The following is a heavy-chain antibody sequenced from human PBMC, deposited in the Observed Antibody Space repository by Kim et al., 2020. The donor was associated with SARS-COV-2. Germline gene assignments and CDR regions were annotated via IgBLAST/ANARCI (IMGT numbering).Heavy chain of an antibody. V-gene: IGHV4-39*01. D-gene: IGHD6-13*01. CDR1: GGSISSSSYY. J-gene: IGHJ4*02. Sequence: SETLSLTCTVSGGSISSSSYYWGWIRQPPGKGLEWIGSIYYSGSTYYNPSLKSRVTISVDTSKNQFSLKLSSVTAADTAVYYCARYSSSWYAGQRGFDYWGQGTLVTVSS. CDR3: ARYSSSWYAGQRGFDY. CDR2: IYYSGST.